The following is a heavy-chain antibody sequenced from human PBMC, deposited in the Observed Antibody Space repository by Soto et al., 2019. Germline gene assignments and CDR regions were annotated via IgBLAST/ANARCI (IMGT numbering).Heavy chain of an antibody. CDR2: IYYSGST. J-gene: IGHJ5*02. V-gene: IGHV4-31*03. CDR1: GGSISSGGYY. Sequence: QVQLQESGPGLVKPSQTLSLTCTVSGGSISSGGYYWSWIRQHPGKGLEWIGYIYYSGSTYYNPSLKSRVTISVDTSKHQFSLKLSSVTAADTAVYYCARGQDFWSGSNWFDPWGQGTLVTVSS. CDR3: ARGQDFWSGSNWFDP. D-gene: IGHD3-3*01.